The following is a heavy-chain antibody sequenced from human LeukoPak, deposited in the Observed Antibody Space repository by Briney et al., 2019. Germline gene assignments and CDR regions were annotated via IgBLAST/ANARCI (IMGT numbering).Heavy chain of an antibody. V-gene: IGHV3-30*04. Sequence: PGGSPRLSCAASGFTLSSYAMHWVRQAPGKGLEWVAVISYDGSNKYYADSVKGRFTISRDNSKNTLYLQMNSLRAEDTAVYYCARDGVYYGEGFGWFDPWGQGTLVTVSS. CDR3: ARDGVYYGEGFGWFDP. J-gene: IGHJ5*02. D-gene: IGHD4-17*01. CDR1: GFTLSSYA. CDR2: ISYDGSNK.